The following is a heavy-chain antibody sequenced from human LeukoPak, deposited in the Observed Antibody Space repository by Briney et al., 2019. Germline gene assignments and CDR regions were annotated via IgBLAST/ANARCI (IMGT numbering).Heavy chain of an antibody. CDR2: INHSGST. J-gene: IGHJ4*02. V-gene: IGHV4-34*01. Sequence: SETLSLTCAVYGGSFSGYYWSWIRQPPGKGLEWIGEINHSGSTNYNPSLKSRVTISVDTSKNQFSLKLSSVTAADTAVYYCARGLIVATTNDYFGYWGQGTLVTVSS. CDR3: ARGLIVATTNDYFGY. D-gene: IGHD5-12*01. CDR1: GGSFSGYY.